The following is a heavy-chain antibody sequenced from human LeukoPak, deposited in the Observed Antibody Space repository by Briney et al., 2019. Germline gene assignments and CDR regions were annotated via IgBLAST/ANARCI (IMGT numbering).Heavy chain of an antibody. CDR1: GFTFSSYG. D-gene: IGHD3-22*01. CDR2: ITGSGGST. J-gene: IGHJ4*02. CDR3: AKTPDYYDSSGYLFDY. Sequence: GGSLRLSCAASGFTFSSYGMSWVRQAPVKGLEWVSGITGSGGSTYYADSVKGRFTISRDNSKNTLYLQMNSLRAEDTAVYYCAKTPDYYDSSGYLFDYWGQGTLVTVSS. V-gene: IGHV3-23*01.